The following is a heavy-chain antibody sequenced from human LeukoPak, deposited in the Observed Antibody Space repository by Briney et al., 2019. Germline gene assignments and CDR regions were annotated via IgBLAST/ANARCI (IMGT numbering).Heavy chain of an antibody. CDR2: IYTSGST. D-gene: IGHD3-3*01. J-gene: IGHJ5*02. CDR3: ARGNYDFWSGYLGDWFDP. V-gene: IGHV4-61*02. CDR1: GGSISSGSYY. Sequence: PSQTLSLTCTVSGGSISSGSYYWSWIRQPAGKGLEWIVRIYTSGSTNYNPSLKSRVTISVDTSKNQFSLKLSSVTAADTAVYYCARGNYDFWSGYLGDWFDPWGQGTLVTVSS.